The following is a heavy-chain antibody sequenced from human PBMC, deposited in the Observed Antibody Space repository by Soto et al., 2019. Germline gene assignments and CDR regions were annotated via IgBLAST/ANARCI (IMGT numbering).Heavy chain of an antibody. D-gene: IGHD2-21*01. Sequence: QVQLVESGGGVVQPGTSLRLSCVASGFTFSTSGMHWVRQAPGKGLEWVAVIPRDGSVKYYADSVKGRFTISRDTSKNTLYLQMISLRAEDTAVYYCAGEIASGYWGQGTLVTVSS. V-gene: IGHV3-30*03. CDR2: IPRDGSVK. J-gene: IGHJ4*02. CDR1: GFTFSTSG. CDR3: AGEIASGY.